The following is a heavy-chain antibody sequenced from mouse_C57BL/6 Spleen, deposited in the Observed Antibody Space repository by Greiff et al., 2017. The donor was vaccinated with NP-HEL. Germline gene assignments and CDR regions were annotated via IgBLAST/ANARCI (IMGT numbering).Heavy chain of an antibody. CDR3: ARLAIRLVDPYAMDY. CDR2: INPNNGGT. V-gene: IGHV1-26*01. CDR1: GYTFTDYY. J-gene: IGHJ4*01. D-gene: IGHD1-1*01. Sequence: VQLQQSGPELVKPGASVKLSCKASGYTFTDYYMNWVKQSHGKSLEWIGDINPNNGGTNYNQKFKGKATLTVDKSSSTAYMELRSLTSEDSAVYYCARLAIRLVDPYAMDYWGQGTSVSVAS.